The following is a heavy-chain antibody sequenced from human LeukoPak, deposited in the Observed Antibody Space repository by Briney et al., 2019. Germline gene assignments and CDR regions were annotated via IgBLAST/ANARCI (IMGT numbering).Heavy chain of an antibody. CDR2: ISGSGLNA. J-gene: IGHJ4*02. Sequence: PGGSLRLSCAASGFTFSNTAMSWVRQAPGKGLEWLSIISGSGLNAYYADSVKGRFTISRDNSKSTLFLQMNFLRAEDTALYYCVKRTMAGVLERRTYYFDYWGQGSLVTVSP. V-gene: IGHV3-23*01. CDR3: VKRTMAGVLERRTYYFDY. D-gene: IGHD2-2*01. CDR1: GFTFSNTA.